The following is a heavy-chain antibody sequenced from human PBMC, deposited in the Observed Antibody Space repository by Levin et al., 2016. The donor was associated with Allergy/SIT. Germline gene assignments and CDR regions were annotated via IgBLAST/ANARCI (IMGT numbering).Heavy chain of an antibody. Sequence: SGPTLVKPTQTLTLTCSLSGFSFSTSGMSINWVRQPPGKALEWLGRIDSDGDKFYNTSLKTRLTISTDTNKNQVVLTMTNLDPADTATYYCARLTFRLYAFDYWGQGTLVTVSS. CDR1: GFSFSTSGMS. V-gene: IGHV2-70*17. CDR2: IDSDGDK. J-gene: IGHJ4*02. D-gene: IGHD2-8*01. CDR3: ARLTFRLYAFDY.